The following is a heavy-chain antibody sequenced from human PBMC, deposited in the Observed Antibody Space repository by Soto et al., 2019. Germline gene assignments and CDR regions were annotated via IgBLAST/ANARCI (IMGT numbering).Heavy chain of an antibody. D-gene: IGHD6-13*01. Sequence: SETLSLTCTVSGGSILNGGHYWTWIRQHPGKGLEWIGRIFFSGNTHDNPALKGRLTFSLDTAKNQFSLKLSSGTAADTAIYYCARDSWGGMRDYCGPGTRGTVS. CDR3: ARDSWGGMRDY. V-gene: IGHV4-31*03. J-gene: IGHJ4*02. CDR1: GGSILNGGHY. CDR2: IFFSGNT.